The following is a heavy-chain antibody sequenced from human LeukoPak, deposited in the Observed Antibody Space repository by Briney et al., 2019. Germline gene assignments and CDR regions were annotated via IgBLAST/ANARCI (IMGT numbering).Heavy chain of an antibody. CDR1: GFTFSSYS. V-gene: IGHV3-48*01. CDR2: ISSSSSTI. CDR3: ARDMYCSSTSCYTYYFDY. D-gene: IGHD2-2*02. J-gene: IGHJ4*02. Sequence: GGSLRLSCAASGFTFSSYSMNWVRQAPGKGLEWVSYISSSSSTIYYADSVKGRFTISRDNAKNSLYLQMNGLRAEDAAVYYCARDMYCSSTSCYTYYFDYWGQGTLVTASS.